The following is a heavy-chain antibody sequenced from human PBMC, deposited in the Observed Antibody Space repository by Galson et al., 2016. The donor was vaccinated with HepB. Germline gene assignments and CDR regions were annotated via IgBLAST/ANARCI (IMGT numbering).Heavy chain of an antibody. D-gene: IGHD3-3*01. CDR1: GFIFSSYT. V-gene: IGHV3-21*01. CDR3: AKARSIFGVMGYYYGMDV. J-gene: IGHJ6*02. CDR2: ISSTSGYS. Sequence: SLRLSCAASGFIFSSYTMNWVRQAPGKGLEWVSSISSTSGYSYYADSVKGRFTISRDNDENSLYLQMNSLRAGDTAVYYCAKARSIFGVMGYYYGMDVWGQGTTVTVSS.